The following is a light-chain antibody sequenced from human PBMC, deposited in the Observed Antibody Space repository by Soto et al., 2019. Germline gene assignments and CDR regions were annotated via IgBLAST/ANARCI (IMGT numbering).Light chain of an antibody. CDR1: SSDVGGYNY. CDR2: DVS. V-gene: IGLV2-14*03. CDR3: SSYTTSNTRQIV. J-gene: IGLJ1*01. Sequence: SVLPQPASVPGSPGQSITISCTGTSSDVGGYNYVSWYQHHPGKAPKLMIFDVSNRPSGVSNRFSGSKSGNTASLTISGLQPEDEADYYCSSYTTSNTRQIVFGTGTKVTVL.